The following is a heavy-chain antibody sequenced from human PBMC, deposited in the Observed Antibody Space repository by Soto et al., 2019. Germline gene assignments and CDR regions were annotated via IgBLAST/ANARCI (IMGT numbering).Heavy chain of an antibody. V-gene: IGHV4-59*12. CDR2: INHSGTI. J-gene: IGHJ6*02. CDR1: GASISSDY. CDR3: ARADRTLVTSYSLDV. D-gene: IGHD2-21*02. Sequence: TSETPSLTCTASGASISSDYWSWIRQPPGKGLEWSGEINHSGTINYNPSLKSRLTISLDTSKKHFSLKLSSVTDADTAAYYCARADRTLVTSYSLDVWGQGTKVTSP.